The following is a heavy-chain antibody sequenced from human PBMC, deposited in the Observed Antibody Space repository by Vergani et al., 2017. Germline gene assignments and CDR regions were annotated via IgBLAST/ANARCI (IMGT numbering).Heavy chain of an antibody. CDR3: ARLAVAGTGWVLKLPYFDY. V-gene: IGHV4-34*01. J-gene: IGHJ4*02. CDR1: GGSFSGYY. D-gene: IGHD6-19*01. Sequence: QVQLQQWGAGLLKPSETLSLTCAVYGGSFSGYYWSWIRQPPGKGLEWIGEITHSGSTNYNPSITSRVTISVDTSKIQFSLKMSTVTASDTAVYYCARLAVAGTGWVLKLPYFDYWGQGTLVTVSS. CDR2: ITHSGST.